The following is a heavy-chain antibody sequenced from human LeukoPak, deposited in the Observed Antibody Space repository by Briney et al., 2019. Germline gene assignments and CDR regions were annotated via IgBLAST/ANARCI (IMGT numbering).Heavy chain of an antibody. Sequence: GGSLRLSCAASGFIFSSYGMHWVRQAPGKGLEWVTFIRYDGSNKYYADSVKGRFTISRDNSKNTLYLQMNSLRAEDTAVYYCAKVKRDGYNYRDWSFDYWGQGTLVTVSS. J-gene: IGHJ4*02. CDR1: GFIFSSYG. D-gene: IGHD5-24*01. CDR2: IRYDGSNK. CDR3: AKVKRDGYNYRDWSFDY. V-gene: IGHV3-30*02.